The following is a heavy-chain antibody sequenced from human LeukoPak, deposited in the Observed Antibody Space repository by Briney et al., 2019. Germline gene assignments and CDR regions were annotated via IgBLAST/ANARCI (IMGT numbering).Heavy chain of an antibody. J-gene: IGHJ4*02. Sequence: ASVKVSFTVSGYTLTELSMHWVRQAPGKGLEWMGGFDPEDGETIYAQKFQGRVTMTEDTSTDTAYMELSSLRSEDTAVYYCATAFPVRGVSVDYWGQGTLVTVSS. CDR1: GYTLTELS. V-gene: IGHV1-24*01. CDR3: ATAFPVRGVSVDY. D-gene: IGHD3-10*01. CDR2: FDPEDGET.